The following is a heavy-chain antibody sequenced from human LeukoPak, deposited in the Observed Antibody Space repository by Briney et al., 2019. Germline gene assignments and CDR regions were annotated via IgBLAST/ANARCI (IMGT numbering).Heavy chain of an antibody. Sequence: ASVKVSCKASGYTFTSYGTSWVRQAPGQGLEWMGWISAYNGNTNYAQKLQGRVTMTTDTSTSTAYMELRSLRSDDTAVYYCAREPAIAVAASGSDYWGQGTLVTVSS. J-gene: IGHJ4*02. CDR1: GYTFTSYG. CDR3: AREPAIAVAASGSDY. D-gene: IGHD6-19*01. CDR2: ISAYNGNT. V-gene: IGHV1-18*01.